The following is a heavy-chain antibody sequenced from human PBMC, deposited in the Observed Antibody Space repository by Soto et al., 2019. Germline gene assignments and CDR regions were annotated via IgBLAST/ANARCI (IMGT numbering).Heavy chain of an antibody. CDR3: AGIQVYYDSSGYYSHYYYYGMDV. J-gene: IGHJ6*02. V-gene: IGHV4-39*01. CDR2: IYYSGST. Sequence: PSETLSLTCTVSGGSISSSSYYWGWIRQPPGKGLEWIGSIYYSGSTYYNPSLKSRVTISVDTSKNQFSLKLSSVTAADTAVFYCAGIQVYYDSSGYYSHYYYYGMDVWGQGTTVTVSS. CDR1: GGSISSSSYY. D-gene: IGHD3-22*01.